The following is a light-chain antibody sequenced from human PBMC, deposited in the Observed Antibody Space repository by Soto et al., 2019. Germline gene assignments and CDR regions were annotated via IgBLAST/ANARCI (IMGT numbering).Light chain of an antibody. CDR1: SSDVGAYNY. CDR2: EVT. Sequence: QSVLTQPPSASGSPGQSVTISCTGTSSDVGAYNYVSWYQQHAGKAPKLVIYEVTKRPSGVPDRFSGSKSANTASLTVSGLQAEDEADYYCSSFASSNTCVFGGGIKLTVL. J-gene: IGLJ3*02. V-gene: IGLV2-8*01. CDR3: SSFASSNTCV.